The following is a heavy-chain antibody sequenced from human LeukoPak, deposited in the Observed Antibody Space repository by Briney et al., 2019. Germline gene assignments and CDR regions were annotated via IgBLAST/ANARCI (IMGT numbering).Heavy chain of an antibody. Sequence: GGSLRLSCAASGFTFSSYSMNWVRQAPGKGLEWVSSISSSSSYIYYADSVKGRFTISRDNAKNSLYLQMNSLRAEDTAVYYRASKGAARSDAFDIWGQGTMVTVSP. D-gene: IGHD6-6*01. J-gene: IGHJ3*02. V-gene: IGHV3-21*01. CDR3: ASKGAARSDAFDI. CDR2: ISSSSSYI. CDR1: GFTFSSYS.